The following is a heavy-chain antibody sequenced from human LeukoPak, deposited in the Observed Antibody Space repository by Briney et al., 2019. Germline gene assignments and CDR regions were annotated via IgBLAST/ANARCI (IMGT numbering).Heavy chain of an antibody. CDR2: IWYDGRDE. CDR1: GFRFSNYA. J-gene: IGHJ4*02. D-gene: IGHD3-10*01. V-gene: IGHV3-33*01. CDR3: GALLSRDDF. Sequence: GGSLRLSCTPSGFRFSNYAMHWVRQAPGKGLEWVAVIWYDGRDEYYAASVKGRFIISRDNDKNILFLQMSSLRAEDTAVYYCGALLSRDDFWGQGTLVTVSS.